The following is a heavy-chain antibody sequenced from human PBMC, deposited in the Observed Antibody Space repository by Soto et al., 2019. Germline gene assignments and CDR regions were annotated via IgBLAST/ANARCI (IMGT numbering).Heavy chain of an antibody. V-gene: IGHV3-33*01. CDR2: IWYDGSNK. CDR3: ARDRGITMVRGVPLHGMDV. D-gene: IGHD3-10*01. J-gene: IGHJ6*02. Sequence: GGSLRLSCAASGFTFSSYGMHWVRQAPGKGLEWVAVIWYDGSNKYYADSVKGRFTISRDNSKNTLYLQMNSLRAEDTAVYYCARDRGITMVRGVPLHGMDVWGQGTTVTVSS. CDR1: GFTFSSYG.